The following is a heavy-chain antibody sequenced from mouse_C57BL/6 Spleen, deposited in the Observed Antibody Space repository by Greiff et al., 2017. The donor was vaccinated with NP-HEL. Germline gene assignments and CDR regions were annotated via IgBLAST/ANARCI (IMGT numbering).Heavy chain of an antibody. J-gene: IGHJ3*01. CDR2: IYPGSGST. V-gene: IGHV1-55*01. D-gene: IGHD1-1*01. CDR3: ARKRDSYGSSSWFAY. CDR1: GYTFTSYW. Sequence: VQLQQPGAELVKPGASVKMSCKASGYTFTSYWITWVKQRPGQGLEWIGDIYPGSGSTNYNEKFKSKATLTVDTSSSTAYMQLSSLTSEDSAVYYCARKRDSYGSSSWFAYWGQGTLVTVSA.